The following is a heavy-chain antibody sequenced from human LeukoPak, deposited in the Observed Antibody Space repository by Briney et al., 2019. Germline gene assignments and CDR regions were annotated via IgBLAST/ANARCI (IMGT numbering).Heavy chain of an antibody. D-gene: IGHD3-16*02. Sequence: GGSLRLSCAASGFTFSNSGMTWVRQAPGKGLEWVSGISGDGGSTYYAVSVQGRFSISRDNSANTVYLQMNSLRAEDTAVYFCAKVRPRGYQFLRGFYFDSWGQGTLVTVSS. V-gene: IGHV3-23*01. CDR3: AKVRPRGYQFLRGFYFDS. CDR2: ISGDGGST. CDR1: GFTFSNSG. J-gene: IGHJ4*02.